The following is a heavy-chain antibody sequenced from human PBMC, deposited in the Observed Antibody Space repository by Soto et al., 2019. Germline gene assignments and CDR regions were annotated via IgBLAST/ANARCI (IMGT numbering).Heavy chain of an antibody. CDR2: IIPIFGTA. Sequence: SVKVSCKASGGTFSSYAISWVRQAPGQGLEWMGGIIPIFGTANYAQKFQGRVTITADKSTSTAYMELSSLRSEDTAVYYCAREFPDYVWGSYRPFDYWGQGTLVTV. CDR1: GGTFSSYA. V-gene: IGHV1-69*06. D-gene: IGHD3-16*02. J-gene: IGHJ4*02. CDR3: AREFPDYVWGSYRPFDY.